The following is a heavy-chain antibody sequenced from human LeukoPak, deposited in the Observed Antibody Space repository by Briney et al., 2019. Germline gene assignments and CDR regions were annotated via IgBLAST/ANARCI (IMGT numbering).Heavy chain of an antibody. CDR3: ARHANYYYGMDV. V-gene: IGHV4-59*08. CDR2: IYYSGST. CDR1: GGSIRSYY. J-gene: IGHJ6*02. Sequence: PSETLSLTCTVSGGSIRSYYRSWIRQPPGKGLEWIGYIYYSGSTNYNPSLKSRVTISVDTSKNQFSLKLSSVTAADTAVYYCARHANYYYGMDVWGQGTTVTVSS.